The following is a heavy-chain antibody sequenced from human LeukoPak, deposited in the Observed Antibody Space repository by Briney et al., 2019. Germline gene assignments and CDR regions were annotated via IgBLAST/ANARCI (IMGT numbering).Heavy chain of an antibody. CDR3: ARSYYDSSGYYLMDY. CDR2: ISSSSSYI. V-gene: IGHV3-21*01. CDR1: GFTFSSYS. J-gene: IGHJ4*02. D-gene: IGHD3-22*01. Sequence: GSLRLSCAASGFTFSSYSMNWVRQAPGKGLEWVSSISSSSSYIYYADSVKGRFTISRDNSKNTLYLQMNSLRAEDTAVYYCARSYYDSSGYYLMDYWGQGTLVTVSS.